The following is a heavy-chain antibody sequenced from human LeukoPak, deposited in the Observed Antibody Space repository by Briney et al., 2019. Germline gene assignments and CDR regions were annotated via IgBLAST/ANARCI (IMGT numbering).Heavy chain of an antibody. CDR1: GGSLSSYY. J-gene: IGHJ5*02. Sequence: SETLSLTCTVSGGSLSSYYWSWIRQPAGKGLEWIGRIYTSGSTNYNPSLKSRGTISVDKSKNQFSLKLSSVTAADTAVCYCARGYYDSSGYYRYGNWFDPWGQGTLVTVSS. CDR2: IYTSGST. V-gene: IGHV4-4*07. CDR3: ARGYYDSSGYYRYGNWFDP. D-gene: IGHD3-22*01.